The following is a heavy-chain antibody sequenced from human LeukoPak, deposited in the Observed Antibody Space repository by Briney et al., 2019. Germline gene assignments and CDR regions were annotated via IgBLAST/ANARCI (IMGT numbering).Heavy chain of an antibody. Sequence: TQSLPCTVSGYSISSCGDHWRRIRRPAGKGLEWIWCKYTRGKTNYHSSLKSRVTIRVDTSNTDSSQKLRSMTGPGTALYYCARGYFDRKKGHVRVFDIWGEGTMVSVSS. CDR1: GYSISSCGDH. J-gene: IGHJ3*02. V-gene: IGHV4-61*02. CDR3: ARGYFDRKKGHVRVFDI. D-gene: IGHD3-9*01. CDR2: KYTRGKT.